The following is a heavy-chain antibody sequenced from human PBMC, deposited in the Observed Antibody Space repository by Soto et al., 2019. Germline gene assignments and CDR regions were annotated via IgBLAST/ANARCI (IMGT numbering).Heavy chain of an antibody. CDR1: GGSVSSASFY. CDR2: IYYSGST. Sequence: SETLSLTCTVSGGSVSSASFYWSWIRQPPGKGLEWIGYIYYSGSTNYNPSLKSQVTISVDTSKNQFSLKLSPVTAADTAVYYCARLPSDDYIWGSHPSYNWFDPWGQGTLVTVSS. D-gene: IGHD3-16*01. V-gene: IGHV4-61*01. CDR3: ARLPSDDYIWGSHPSYNWFDP. J-gene: IGHJ5*02.